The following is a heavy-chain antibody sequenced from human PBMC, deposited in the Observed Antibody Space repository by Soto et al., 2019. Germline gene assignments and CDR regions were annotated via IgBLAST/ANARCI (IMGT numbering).Heavy chain of an antibody. D-gene: IGHD3-22*01. CDR3: AGKRRYYDSSGYYRWFDP. J-gene: IGHJ5*02. V-gene: IGHV4-30-4*01. CDR2: IYYSGST. Sequence: SETLSLTCVVSGGSVSSGDYYWSWIRQPPGKGLEWIGYIYYSGSTYYNPSLKSRVTISVDTSKNQFSLKLSSVTAADTAVYYCAGKRRYYDSSGYYRWFDPWGQGTLVTVSS. CDR1: GGSVSSGDYY.